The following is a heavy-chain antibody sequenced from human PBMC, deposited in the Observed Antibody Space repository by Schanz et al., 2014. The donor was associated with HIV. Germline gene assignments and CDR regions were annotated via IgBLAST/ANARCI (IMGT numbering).Heavy chain of an antibody. Sequence: QVQLVQSGTEVKKPGASVKVSCKASGYTFTSYDIHWVRQATGQGLEWMGWMSPNSDNTAYAQKFQGRLTMTGNTSISSAYMELSSLRSEDTAVYYCARGRYYGSEFDYWGQGTLVTVSS. V-gene: IGHV1-8*01. J-gene: IGHJ4*02. CDR2: MSPNSDNT. D-gene: IGHD3-10*01. CDR1: GYTFTSYD. CDR3: ARGRYYGSEFDY.